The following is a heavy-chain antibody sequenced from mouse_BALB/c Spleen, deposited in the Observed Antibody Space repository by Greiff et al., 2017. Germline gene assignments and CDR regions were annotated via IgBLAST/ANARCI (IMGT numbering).Heavy chain of an antibody. J-gene: IGHJ3*01. CDR2: ISSGGGST. CDR1: GFAFSSYD. V-gene: IGHV5-12-1*01. Sequence: EVQGVESGGGLVKPGGSLKLSCAASGFAFSSYDMSWVRQTPEKRLEWVAYISSGGGSTYYPDTVKGRFTISRDNAKNTLYLQMSSLKSEDTAMYYCARITGAFAYWGQGTLVTVSA. D-gene: IGHD4-1*01. CDR3: ARITGAFAY.